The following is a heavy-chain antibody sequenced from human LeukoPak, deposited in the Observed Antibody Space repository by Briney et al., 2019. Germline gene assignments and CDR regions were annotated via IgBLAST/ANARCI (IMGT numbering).Heavy chain of an antibody. CDR2: IYYSGST. CDR1: GGSISSYS. CDR3: AGDYGSGSYRFDY. D-gene: IGHD3-10*01. Sequence: SETLSLTCTVSGGSISSYSWSWVRQPPGRGLEWIGYIYYSGSTAYNPSLKSRVTISLDTSKNQFSLKLSSVTAADTAVYYCAGDYGSGSYRFDYWGQGTLVTVSS. V-gene: IGHV4-59*12. J-gene: IGHJ4*02.